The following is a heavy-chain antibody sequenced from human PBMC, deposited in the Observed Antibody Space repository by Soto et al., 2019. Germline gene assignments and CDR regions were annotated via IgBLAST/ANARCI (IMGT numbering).Heavy chain of an antibody. CDR1: GGTFSSYT. J-gene: IGHJ3*02. CDR3: ARSRSSVDAFDI. V-gene: IGHV1-69*02. Sequence: GASVKVSCKASGGTFSSYTISWVRQAPGQGLEWMGRIIPILGIANYAQKFQGRVTITADKSTSTAYMELSSLRSEDTAVYYCARSRSSVDAFDIWGQGTMVTVSS. CDR2: IIPILGIA. D-gene: IGHD2-2*01.